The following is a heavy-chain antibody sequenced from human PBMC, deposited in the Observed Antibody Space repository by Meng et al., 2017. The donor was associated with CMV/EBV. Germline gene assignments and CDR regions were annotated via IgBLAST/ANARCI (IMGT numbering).Heavy chain of an antibody. CDR3: ASRITIFGVVTAFDP. V-gene: IGHV4-39*07. Sequence: LELQESGPGLVKPSGALSLPCTYPAGSISSSSYYWGWIRQPPGKGLEWIGSIYYSGSTYYNPSLKSRVTISVDTSKNQFSLKLSSVTAADTAVYYCASRITIFGVVTAFDPWGQGTLVTVSS. J-gene: IGHJ5*02. CDR2: IYYSGST. D-gene: IGHD3-3*01. CDR1: AGSISSSSYY.